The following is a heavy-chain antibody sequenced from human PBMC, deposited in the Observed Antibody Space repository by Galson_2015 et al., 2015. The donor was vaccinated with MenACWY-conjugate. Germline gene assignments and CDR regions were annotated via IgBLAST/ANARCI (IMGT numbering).Heavy chain of an antibody. CDR2: ISSSSSSI. CDR3: ARGRRGPDY. J-gene: IGHJ4*02. D-gene: IGHD3-10*01. CDR1: GFTFSIYS. V-gene: IGHV3-48*04. Sequence: SLRLSCAASGFTFSIYSLNWVRQAPGKGLEWLSYISSSSSSIYYADSVKGRFTISRDNAKNSLYLQMNSLRAEDTAVYFCARGRRGPDYWGQGTLVTASS.